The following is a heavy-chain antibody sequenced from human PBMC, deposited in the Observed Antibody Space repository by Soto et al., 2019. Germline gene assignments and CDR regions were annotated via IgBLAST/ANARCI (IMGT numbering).Heavy chain of an antibody. J-gene: IGHJ4*02. Sequence: GGSLRLSCAASGFIFSSYAMSWVRQAPGKGFEWVSAISGSGGSTYYADSVKGRFTISRDNSKNTLYLQLNSLIAEDTAVYYCARVLGYQYYFDYWGQGTLVTVSS. D-gene: IGHD2-2*01. CDR1: GFIFSSYA. CDR2: ISGSGGST. CDR3: ARVLGYQYYFDY. V-gene: IGHV3-23*01.